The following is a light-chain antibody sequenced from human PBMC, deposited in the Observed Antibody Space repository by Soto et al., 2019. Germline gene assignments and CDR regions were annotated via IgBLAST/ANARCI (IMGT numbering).Light chain of an antibody. Sequence: VLTQPPSASGTPGQRVTISCSGSSSNIGSNSVNWYQQLPGTAPKLLIYSNDRRPSGVHDRFSGSKSGTSASLAISGLQSEDEADYYCAAWDDSLNGYLFGTGTKVTVL. V-gene: IGLV1-44*01. J-gene: IGLJ1*01. CDR3: AAWDDSLNGYL. CDR1: SSNIGSNS. CDR2: SND.